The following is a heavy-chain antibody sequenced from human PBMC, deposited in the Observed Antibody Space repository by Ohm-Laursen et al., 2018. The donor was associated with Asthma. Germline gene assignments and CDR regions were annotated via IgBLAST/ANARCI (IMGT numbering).Heavy chain of an antibody. J-gene: IGHJ4*02. V-gene: IGHV5-51*01. CDR1: GYSFTTYW. CDR2: IYPGDSDI. D-gene: IGHD1-26*01. CDR3: ARYPVSHSSGSPFDY. Sequence: GESLRISCNGSGYSFTTYWIGWVRQMPGKGLEWMGLIYPGDSDIRFSPSFQGQVTISADKSISTAYLQWSSLKASDTAMYYCARYPVSHSSGSPFDYWGQGTLVTVSS.